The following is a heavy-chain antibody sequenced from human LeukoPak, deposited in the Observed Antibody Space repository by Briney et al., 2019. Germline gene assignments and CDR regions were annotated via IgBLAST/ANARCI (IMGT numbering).Heavy chain of an antibody. CDR1: GFTVSSNY. D-gene: IGHD4-17*01. J-gene: IGHJ5*02. CDR2: IYSGGST. CDR3: VKSDRPDYADFGLGS. Sequence: GGSLRLSCAASGFTVSSNYMSWVRQAPGKGLEWVSVIYSGGSTNYADSVKGRFTISRDNSKNTLYLQMSSLRAEDTAVYYCVKSDRPDYADFGLGSWGQGTLVTVSS. V-gene: IGHV3-66*01.